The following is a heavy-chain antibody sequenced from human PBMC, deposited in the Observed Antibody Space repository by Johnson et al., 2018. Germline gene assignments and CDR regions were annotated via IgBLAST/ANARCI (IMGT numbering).Heavy chain of an antibody. CDR1: GYTFNTYY. D-gene: IGHD5-12*01. CDR2: INPSDAST. J-gene: IGHJ4*02. CDR3: AREYSGHEVYFDY. V-gene: IGHV1-46*02. Sequence: QVQLQESGAEVKKPGASVKVSCKASGYTFNTYYMHWVRQAPGQGLEWMGIINPSDASTTYAQNFQGRVTMTRDTSTSAVYMELSSLRSEDAAGYYCAREYSGHEVYFDYWGQGTLVTVSS.